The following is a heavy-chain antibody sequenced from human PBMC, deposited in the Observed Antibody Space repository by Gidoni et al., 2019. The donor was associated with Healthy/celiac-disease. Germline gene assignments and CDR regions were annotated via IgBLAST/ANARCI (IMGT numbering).Heavy chain of an antibody. J-gene: IGHJ4*02. V-gene: IGHV4-39*01. CDR1: GGSISSSSYY. Sequence: QLQLQESGPGLVKPSETLSLTCTVSGGSISSSSYYWGWIRQPPGKGLEWIGSIYYSGSTYYNPSLKSRVTISVDTSKNQFSLKLSSVTAADTAVYYCARQGIRSSHFDYWGQGTLVTVSS. CDR2: IYYSGST. CDR3: ARQGIRSSHFDY. D-gene: IGHD3-10*01.